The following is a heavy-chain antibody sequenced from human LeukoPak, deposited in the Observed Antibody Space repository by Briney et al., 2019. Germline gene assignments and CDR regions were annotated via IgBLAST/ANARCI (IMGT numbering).Heavy chain of an antibody. Sequence: GGSLRLSCVVSGLTFNRCWMNWVRQAPGKGLEWVAHINPDGRDTYYVDSVKGRFAISRDNAQNSMYLQMNSLRVEDTAVYYCTSWGDTTAEYFQRWGQGTLVTVSS. CDR1: GLTFNRCW. J-gene: IGHJ1*01. CDR3: TSWGDTTAEYFQR. V-gene: IGHV3-7*01. D-gene: IGHD2-21*02. CDR2: INPDGRDT.